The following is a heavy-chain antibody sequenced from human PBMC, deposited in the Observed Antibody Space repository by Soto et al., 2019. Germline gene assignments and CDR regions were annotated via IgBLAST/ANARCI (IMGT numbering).Heavy chain of an antibody. V-gene: IGHV3-21*06. J-gene: IGHJ4*02. Sequence: EVQLVESGGGLVKAGGSLRLFCTASGFTFRNYNMNWVRQAPGKELEWVSSISTGGAYMFYADSVKGRFTISSDNAQNSLFLQIDSPRAEDTAVYYCARDIASPGGDYFDSWGQGTLVTVSS. CDR1: GFTFRNYN. CDR2: ISTGGAYM. D-gene: IGHD2-21*01. CDR3: ARDIASPGGDYFDS.